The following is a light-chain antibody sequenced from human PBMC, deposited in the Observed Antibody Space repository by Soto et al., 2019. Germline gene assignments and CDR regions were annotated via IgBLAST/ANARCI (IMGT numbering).Light chain of an antibody. J-gene: IGLJ1*01. CDR2: QDS. CDR1: KLGDKY. Sequence: SYELTQPPSVSVSPGQTASITCSGDKLGDKYVCWYQQKPGQSPELVIYQDSKRTSGIPERFSGSNSGNTATLTISGTQAMDEADYYCQAWDSSTNVFGTGTKLTVL. V-gene: IGLV3-1*01. CDR3: QAWDSSTNV.